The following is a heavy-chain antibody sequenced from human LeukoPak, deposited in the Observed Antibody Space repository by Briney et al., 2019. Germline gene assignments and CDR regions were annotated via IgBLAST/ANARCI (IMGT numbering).Heavy chain of an antibody. V-gene: IGHV4-34*01. CDR1: GGSFSGYY. CDR3: ARHGGSSWYRGKYYFDY. CDR2: INHSGST. D-gene: IGHD6-13*01. Sequence: PSETLSLTCAVYGGSFSGYYWSWIRQPPGKGLEWIGEINHSGSTNYNPSLKSRVTISVDTSKNQFSLKLSSVTAADTAVYYCARHGGSSWYRGKYYFDYWGQGTLVTVSS. J-gene: IGHJ4*02.